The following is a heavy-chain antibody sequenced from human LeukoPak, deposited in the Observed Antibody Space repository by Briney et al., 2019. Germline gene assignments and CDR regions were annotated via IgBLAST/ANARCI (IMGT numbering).Heavy chain of an antibody. CDR3: ARGAEYYAIWRGYAGYSDY. Sequence: SETLSLTCTVSGGSIRIDYWTWIRQPAGQGLEWIGRIFSSGYTNYNPSLRSRVTISLDRSKKKFSLKLTSVTAADTAVYFCARGAEYYAIWRGYAGYSDYWGQGISVTVSS. CDR2: IFSSGYT. D-gene: IGHD3-3*01. J-gene: IGHJ4*02. V-gene: IGHV4-4*07. CDR1: GGSIRIDY.